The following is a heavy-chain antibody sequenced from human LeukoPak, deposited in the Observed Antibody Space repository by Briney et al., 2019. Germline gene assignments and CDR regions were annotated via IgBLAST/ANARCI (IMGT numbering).Heavy chain of an antibody. CDR3: ARGAYDILTGYYNFYYYMDV. CDR1: GFTFSDHY. V-gene: IGHV3-72*01. D-gene: IGHD3-9*01. Sequence: PGGSLRLSCAASGFTFSDHYMDWVRQAPGKGLEWVGRTRNKANSYTTEYAASVKGRFTISRDDSKNSLYLQMNSLKTEDTAVYYCARGAYDILTGYYNFYYYMDVWGKGTTVTVSS. CDR2: TRNKANSYTT. J-gene: IGHJ6*03.